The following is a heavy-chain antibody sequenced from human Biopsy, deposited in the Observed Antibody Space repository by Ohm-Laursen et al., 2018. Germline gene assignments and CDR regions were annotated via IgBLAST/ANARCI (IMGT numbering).Heavy chain of an antibody. J-gene: IGHJ4*02. CDR2: INPSGSTT. V-gene: IGHV1-46*01. CDR3: ARNTGWYGDLYYFDY. D-gene: IGHD6-19*01. CDR1: VYSFTSYY. Sequence: ASVKVSCNASVYSFTSYYMHWVRQAPGQGLEWMGMINPSGSTTSYPQIFQGRVTMTRDTSKSTVYMELSSLRSADTAVYFCARNTGWYGDLYYFDYWGQGTLVTVSS.